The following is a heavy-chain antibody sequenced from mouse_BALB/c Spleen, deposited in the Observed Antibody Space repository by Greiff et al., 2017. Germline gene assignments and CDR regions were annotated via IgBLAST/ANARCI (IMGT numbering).Heavy chain of an antibody. D-gene: IGHD1-1*01. CDR3: ARLNNYYGGGDMDY. CDR1: GYTFTSYW. Sequence: VQLQQSGPELVRPGASVKLSCKASGYTFTSYWMHWVKQRPGQGLEWIGMIDPANSETRLNQKFKGKATLTVDKSSNTAYMQLSSLTSEDSAVYYRARLNNYYGGGDMDYWGQGTSVTVSS. V-gene: IGHV1-59*01. J-gene: IGHJ4*01. CDR2: IDPANSET.